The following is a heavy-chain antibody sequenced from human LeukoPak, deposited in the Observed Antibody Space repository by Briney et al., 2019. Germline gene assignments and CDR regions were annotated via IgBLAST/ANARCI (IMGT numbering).Heavy chain of an antibody. D-gene: IGHD2-21*01. J-gene: IGHJ4*02. V-gene: IGHV1-18*04. Sequence: ASVKVSCKASGYTFTNYVINWVRQAPGQGLEWVGRISAYNGNTNYTQKFQGRLTITMDTSTSTAYMELRSLRSDDTAVYFCAREHIFERSRVDYWGQGTLVTVSS. CDR2: ISAYNGNT. CDR3: AREHIFERSRVDY. CDR1: GYTFTNYV.